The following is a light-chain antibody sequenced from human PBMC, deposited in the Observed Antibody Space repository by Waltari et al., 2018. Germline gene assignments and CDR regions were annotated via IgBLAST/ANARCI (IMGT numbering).Light chain of an antibody. CDR1: SSDVGSYKF. V-gene: IGLV2-23*01. Sequence: QSALTQPASVSGSPGQSITISCRGSSSDVGSYKFVSWYQQHPGKVPKLMIYEGNNRPSGVSNRFSGSKSGNTASLTISGLQAEDEADYYCCSYAGSSTPRHVIFGGGTKLTVL. J-gene: IGLJ2*01. CDR3: CSYAGSSTPRHVI. CDR2: EGN.